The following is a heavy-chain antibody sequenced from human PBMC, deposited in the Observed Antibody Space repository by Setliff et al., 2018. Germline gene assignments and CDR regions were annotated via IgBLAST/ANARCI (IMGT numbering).Heavy chain of an antibody. J-gene: IGHJ4*01. CDR1: GYTFTSYD. Sequence: ASVKVSCKASGYTFTSYDINWVRQAPGQGLEWMGWINTKTGGPTYAQGYTGRFAFSLDTSDSATYLDISNLKAEDTATYYCARADHLVTTTFDYWGQGTLVTVSS. CDR3: ARADHLVTTTFDY. V-gene: IGHV7-4-1*02. D-gene: IGHD4-17*01. CDR2: INTKTGGP.